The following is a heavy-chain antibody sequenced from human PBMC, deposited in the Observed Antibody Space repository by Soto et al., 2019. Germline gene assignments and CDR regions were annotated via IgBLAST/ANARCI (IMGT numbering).Heavy chain of an antibody. Sequence: PSETLSLTCTVSGGSISSGGYYWSWILQHPGKSLEWIGYIYYSGSTYYNPSLKSRVTISVDTSKNQFSLKLSSVTAADTAVYYCAREKEYCSGGSCQIYGMDVWGQGTTVTVSS. D-gene: IGHD2-15*01. CDR2: IYYSGST. CDR1: GGSISSGGYY. J-gene: IGHJ6*02. CDR3: AREKEYCSGGSCQIYGMDV. V-gene: IGHV4-31*03.